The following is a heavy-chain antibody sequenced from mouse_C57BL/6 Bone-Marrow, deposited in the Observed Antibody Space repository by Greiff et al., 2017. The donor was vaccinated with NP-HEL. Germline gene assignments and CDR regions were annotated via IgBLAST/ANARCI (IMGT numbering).Heavy chain of an antibody. J-gene: IGHJ3*01. CDR2: IRLKSDNYAT. Sequence: EVQRVESGGGLVQPGGSMKLSCVASGFTFSNYWMNWVRQSPEKGLEWVAQIRLKSDNYATHYAESVKGRFTISRDDSKSSVYLQMNNLRAEDTGIYYCTFITTVPFAYWGQGTLVTVSA. CDR1: GFTFSNYW. CDR3: TFITTVPFAY. V-gene: IGHV6-3*01. D-gene: IGHD1-1*01.